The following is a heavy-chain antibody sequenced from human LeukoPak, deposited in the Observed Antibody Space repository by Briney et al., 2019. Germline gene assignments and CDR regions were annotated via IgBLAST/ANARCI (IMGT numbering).Heavy chain of an antibody. Sequence: PGGSLRLSCAPSGFTFSSYAMHWVRQAPGKGLEYVSGISSNGGSTYYANSVKGRFTISRDNSKNTLYLQMGSLRAEDMAVYYCAREYSSSSVDYWGQGTLVTVSS. J-gene: IGHJ4*02. V-gene: IGHV3-64*01. D-gene: IGHD6-6*01. CDR3: AREYSSSSVDY. CDR2: ISSNGGST. CDR1: GFTFSSYA.